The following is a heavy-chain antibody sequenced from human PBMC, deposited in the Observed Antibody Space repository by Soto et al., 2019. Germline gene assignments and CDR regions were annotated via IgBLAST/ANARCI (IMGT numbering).Heavy chain of an antibody. CDR2: ISAYNGNT. CDR3: ARDRTAAVGSDAFDI. CDR1: GYTFTSYG. Sequence: ASVKVSCKASGYTFTSYGISWVRQAPGQGLEWMGWISAYNGNTNYAQKLQGRVTMTTDTSTSTAYMELRSLRSDDTAVYYCARDRTAAVGSDAFDIWGQGTMVTVSS. J-gene: IGHJ3*02. D-gene: IGHD6-13*01. V-gene: IGHV1-18*01.